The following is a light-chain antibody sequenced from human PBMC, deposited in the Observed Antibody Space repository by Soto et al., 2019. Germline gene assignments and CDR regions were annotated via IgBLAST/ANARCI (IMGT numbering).Light chain of an antibody. CDR1: QSISSW. J-gene: IGKJ1*01. Sequence: DIQVTQSPSALPASVGDRATITCRGSQSISSWLAWYQQKPGKAPKLLIYDASTLQSGVPSRYSGSGSGTEFTLTISNLQPDDFATYYCQQYESYSPWTFGQGTKVDIK. CDR3: QQYESYSPWT. CDR2: DAS. V-gene: IGKV1-5*01.